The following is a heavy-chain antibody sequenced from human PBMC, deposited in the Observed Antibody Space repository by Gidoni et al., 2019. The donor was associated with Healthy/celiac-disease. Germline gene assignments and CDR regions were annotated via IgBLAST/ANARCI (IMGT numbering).Heavy chain of an antibody. J-gene: IGHJ6*02. Sequence: EVQLVQAGAEVKKPGESLKISCKGSGYSFTSYWIGWVRQMPGKGLEWMGIIYPGDSDTRYSPSFQGQVTISADKSISTAYLQWSSLKASDTAMYYCARAPGYYDFWSGYYRIDYYYGMDVWGQGTTVTVSS. CDR1: GYSFTSYW. V-gene: IGHV5-51*01. CDR3: ARAPGYYDFWSGYYRIDYYYGMDV. CDR2: IYPGDSDT. D-gene: IGHD3-3*01.